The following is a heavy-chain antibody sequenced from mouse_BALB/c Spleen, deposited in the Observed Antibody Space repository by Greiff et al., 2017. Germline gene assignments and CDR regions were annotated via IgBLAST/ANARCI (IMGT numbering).Heavy chain of an antibody. J-gene: IGHJ3*01. Sequence: EVKLVESGGGLVQPGGSLKLSCAASGFTFSSYTMSWVRQTPEKRLEWVAYISNGGGSTYYPDTVKGRFTISRDNAKNTLYLQMSSLKSEDTAMYYCATGRRGIYYDYDAWFAYWGQGTLVTVSA. CDR3: ATGRRGIYYDYDAWFAY. V-gene: IGHV5-12-2*01. CDR2: ISNGGGST. CDR1: GFTFSSYT. D-gene: IGHD2-4*01.